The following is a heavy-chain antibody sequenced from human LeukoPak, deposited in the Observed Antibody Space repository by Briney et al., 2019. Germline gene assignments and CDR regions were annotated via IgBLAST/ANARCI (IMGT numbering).Heavy chain of an antibody. CDR3: ARHPITSSSFDS. V-gene: IGHV4-39*01. CDR1: SGSISSSSYY. Sequence: SETLSLTCTVSSGSISSSSYYWGWIRQPPGKGREWIGSIYYSGSTYYNPALKSRVTISVDASKNQFSLKLSSVTAADTAVYSCARHPITSSSFDSXXXGTLVXVSS. J-gene: IGHJ5*01. D-gene: IGHD6-13*01. CDR2: IYYSGST.